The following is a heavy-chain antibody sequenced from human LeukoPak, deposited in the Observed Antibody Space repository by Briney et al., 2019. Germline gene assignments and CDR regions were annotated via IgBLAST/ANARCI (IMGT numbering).Heavy chain of an antibody. J-gene: IGHJ5*02. V-gene: IGHV4-59*11. CDR2: IYYSGSP. Sequence: SETLSLTCTVSVGSINNHYWSWIRQPPGKGLEWIGYIYYSGSPNYNPSLKSRVTISVDTSKNQLSLKLTSVTAADTAVYCCARELGRGYCSSTSCFVPWFDPWGQGTLVTVSS. D-gene: IGHD2-2*01. CDR1: VGSINNHY. CDR3: ARELGRGYCSSTSCFVPWFDP.